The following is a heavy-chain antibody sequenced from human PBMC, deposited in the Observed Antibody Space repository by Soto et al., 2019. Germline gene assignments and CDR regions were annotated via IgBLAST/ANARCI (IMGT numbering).Heavy chain of an antibody. CDR2: VYDLDGT. CDR1: GLTVSGKKY. CDR3: AKNQGVELVPLATVDWFDP. V-gene: IGHV3-53*01. J-gene: IGHJ5*02. Sequence: GGSLRLSCVASGLTVSGKKYMAWVRQAPGKGPEWVSGVYDLDGTYYADSVRGRFTISRDNSKSTVYLELNNLSAEDTAVYHCAKNQGVELVPLATVDWFDPWGQGSVVTVS. D-gene: IGHD1-26*01.